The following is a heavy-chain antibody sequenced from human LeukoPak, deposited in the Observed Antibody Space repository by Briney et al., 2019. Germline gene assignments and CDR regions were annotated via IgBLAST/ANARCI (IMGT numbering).Heavy chain of an antibody. D-gene: IGHD6-13*01. V-gene: IGHV3-21*01. Sequence: PGGSLRLSCAASGFTFSRYAMNWVRQAPGKGLEWVSSISSSSSYIYYADSVKGRFTISRDNAKNSLYLQMNSLRAEDTAVYYCARGKYSSSSPYDYWGQGTLVTVSS. J-gene: IGHJ4*02. CDR3: ARGKYSSSSPYDY. CDR2: ISSSSSYI. CDR1: GFTFSRYA.